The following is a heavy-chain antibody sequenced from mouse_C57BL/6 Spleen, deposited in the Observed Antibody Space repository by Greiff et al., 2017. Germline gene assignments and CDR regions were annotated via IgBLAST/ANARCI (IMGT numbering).Heavy chain of an antibody. CDR2: IWWDDDK. CDR3: ARIKGLREGFDV. D-gene: IGHD1-1*01. V-gene: IGHV8-8*01. Sequence: QVTLKVSGPGILKPSQTLSLSCSFSGFSLSTFGMGVGWIRQPSGKGLEWLAHIWWDDDKYYNPAQKSRLTISKATSQNQEFLKIAHVDTVDTATYYCARIKGLREGFDVWGTGTTVTVSS. J-gene: IGHJ1*03. CDR1: GFSLSTFGMG.